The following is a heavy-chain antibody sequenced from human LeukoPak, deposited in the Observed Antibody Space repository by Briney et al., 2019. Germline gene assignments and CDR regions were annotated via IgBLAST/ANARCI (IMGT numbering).Heavy chain of an antibody. D-gene: IGHD6-13*01. Sequence: GASVKVSCKASGYTFTSYGISWVRQAPGQGLEWMGGIIPIFGTANYAQKFQGRVTITADKSTSTAYMELSSLRSEDTAVYYCARGILRDSSSWYDYYFDYWGQGTLVTVSS. CDR1: GYTFTSYG. CDR3: ARGILRDSSSWYDYYFDY. CDR2: IIPIFGTA. J-gene: IGHJ4*02. V-gene: IGHV1-69*06.